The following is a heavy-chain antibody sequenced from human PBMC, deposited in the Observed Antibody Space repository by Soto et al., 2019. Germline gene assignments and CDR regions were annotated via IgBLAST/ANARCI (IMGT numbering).Heavy chain of an antibody. CDR3: ARGALLRYFDLGY. Sequence: ASVKVSCKASGGTFSSYAISWVRQAPGQGLEWMGGIIPIFGTANYAQKFQGRVTITADESTSTAYMELSSLRSEDTAVYYCARGALLRYFDLGYWGQGTLVTSPQ. CDR2: IIPIFGTA. CDR1: GGTFSSYA. V-gene: IGHV1-69*13. J-gene: IGHJ4*02. D-gene: IGHD3-9*01.